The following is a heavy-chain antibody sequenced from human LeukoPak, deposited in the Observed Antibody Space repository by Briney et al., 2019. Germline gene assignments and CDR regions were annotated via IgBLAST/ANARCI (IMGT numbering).Heavy chain of an antibody. V-gene: IGHV5-51*01. Sequence: GESLKISCKGSGYSFTSYWIGWVRQMPGKGLEWMGIIYPGDSDTRYSPSFQGQVTISADTSISTAYLQWSSLKASDTAMYYCARSPRITMVRGELGVDYWGQGTLVTVSS. CDR2: IYPGDSDT. CDR3: ARSPRITMVRGELGVDY. CDR1: GYSFTSYW. D-gene: IGHD3-10*01. J-gene: IGHJ4*02.